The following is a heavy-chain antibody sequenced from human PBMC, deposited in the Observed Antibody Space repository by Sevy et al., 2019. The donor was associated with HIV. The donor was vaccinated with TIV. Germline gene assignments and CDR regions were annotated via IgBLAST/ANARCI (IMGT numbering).Heavy chain of an antibody. Sequence: GESLKISCAASGFTFSIYAMSWVRQAPGKGLEWVSTISVSGGSTYYAVSVKGRFTISRDNSKNTLYLQMNSLRAEDTAIYFCAKDHDNNWFDPWGQGTLVTVSS. D-gene: IGHD3-9*01. J-gene: IGHJ5*02. V-gene: IGHV3-23*01. CDR2: ISVSGGST. CDR3: AKDHDNNWFDP. CDR1: GFTFSIYA.